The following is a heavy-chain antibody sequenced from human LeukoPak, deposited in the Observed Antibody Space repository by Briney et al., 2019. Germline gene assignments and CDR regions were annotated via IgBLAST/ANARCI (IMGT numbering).Heavy chain of an antibody. CDR1: GFTFSTFA. J-gene: IGHJ4*02. CDR3: AKDHPSCGGRDCLLFDN. D-gene: IGHD2-21*01. Sequence: GGSLRLSCAASGFTFSTFAMSWGRQAPGKGLEWVSTITRSGAAKYYADSVKGRFTISRGNSKNTLYLQMDSLSAEDTALYYCAKDHPSCGGRDCLLFDNWGQGTLVTVSS. V-gene: IGHV3-23*01. CDR2: ITRSGAAK.